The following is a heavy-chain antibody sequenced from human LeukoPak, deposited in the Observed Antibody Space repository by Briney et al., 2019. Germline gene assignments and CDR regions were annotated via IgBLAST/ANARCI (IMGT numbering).Heavy chain of an antibody. J-gene: IGHJ4*02. D-gene: IGHD1-26*01. CDR1: GFIFTSYG. Sequence: GGSLRLSCAASGFIFTSYGMHWVRQAPGKGLEWVAFIRFDGSIKYYADSVKGRFTISRDNSKNTLYLQMNSLRSEDTAVYYCAKDSRHRIVGTTTFLDYWGQGTLVTVFS. V-gene: IGHV3-30*02. CDR3: AKDSRHRIVGTTTFLDY. CDR2: IRFDGSIK.